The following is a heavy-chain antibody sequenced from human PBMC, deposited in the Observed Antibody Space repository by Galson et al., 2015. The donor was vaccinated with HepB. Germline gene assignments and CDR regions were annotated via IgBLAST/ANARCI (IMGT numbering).Heavy chain of an antibody. Sequence: SLRLSCAASGFTFSSYWMHWVRQAPGKGLVWVSRINGDGSGTRFADSVKGRFTISRDNAKNTLYLQMNSLRAEDTAVYYCARGQWLVYFDYWGQGTLVTVSS. CDR2: INGDGSGT. J-gene: IGHJ4*02. D-gene: IGHD6-19*01. V-gene: IGHV3-74*01. CDR1: GFTFSSYW. CDR3: ARGQWLVYFDY.